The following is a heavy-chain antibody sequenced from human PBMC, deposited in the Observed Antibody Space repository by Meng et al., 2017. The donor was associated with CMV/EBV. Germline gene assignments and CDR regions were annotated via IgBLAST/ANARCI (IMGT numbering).Heavy chain of an antibody. CDR2: IIPIFGTA. D-gene: IGHD2-2*01. J-gene: IGHJ6*02. CDR3: ARGGVVVVPAAQPQPYYYYYGMDV. Sequence: GGSLRLSCAASGFTFSSHAISWVRQAPGQGLEWMGGIIPIFGTANYAQKFQGRVTITTDESTSTAYMELSSLRSEDTAVYYCARGGVVVVPAAQPQPYYYYYGMDVWGQGTTVTVSS. CDR1: GFTFSSHA. V-gene: IGHV1-69*05.